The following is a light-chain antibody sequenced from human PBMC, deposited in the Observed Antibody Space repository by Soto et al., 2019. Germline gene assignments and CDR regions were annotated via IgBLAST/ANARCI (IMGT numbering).Light chain of an antibody. Sequence: SHGIKYTTALSETVVDRVTITYRATQGYRSDLGWFQQKPGKAPKRLVYVASSLQSGVPSRFSGSGSGTEFTLTISSLQPEDFASYYCLQHSGCPPPFGEGTKVDIK. J-gene: IGKJ1*01. V-gene: IGKV1-17*01. CDR3: LQHSGCPPP. CDR2: VAS. CDR1: QGYRSD.